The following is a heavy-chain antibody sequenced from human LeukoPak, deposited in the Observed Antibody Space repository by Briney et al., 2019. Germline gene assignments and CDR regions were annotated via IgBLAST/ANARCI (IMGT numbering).Heavy chain of an antibody. CDR2: INPNSGVT. J-gene: IGHJ4*02. CDR1: GYTFTAYY. Sequence: GASVKVSCKASGYTFTAYYIHWVRQAPGQGLEWMGWINPNSGVTNYAQKFQGSVTMTRDTPITTAFIELSRLRSDDTAVYYCARVLRRDGYNRYFDYWGQGTLVTVSS. V-gene: IGHV1-2*02. CDR3: ARVLRRDGYNRYFDY. D-gene: IGHD5-24*01.